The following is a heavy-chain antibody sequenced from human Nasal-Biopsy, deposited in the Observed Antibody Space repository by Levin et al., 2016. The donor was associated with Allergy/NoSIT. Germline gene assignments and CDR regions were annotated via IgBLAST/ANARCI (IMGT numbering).Heavy chain of an antibody. V-gene: IGHV3-30*18. D-gene: IGHD3-3*01. J-gene: IGHJ4*02. Sequence: GGSLRLSCAAGGFSFGDYGMYWVRQAPGKGLAWVAIITYQGRDKFYTESVKGRFTISRGNFRHTLYLQMSALTPEDTAIYYCAKDHNLESGTVTVYGVVVRGSFDNWGQGTLVTVSS. CDR1: GFSFGDYG. CDR3: AKDHNLESGTVTVYGVVVRGSFDN. CDR2: ITYQGRDK.